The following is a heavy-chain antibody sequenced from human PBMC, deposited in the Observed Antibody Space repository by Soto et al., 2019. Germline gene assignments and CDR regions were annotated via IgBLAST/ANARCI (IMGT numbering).Heavy chain of an antibody. CDR3: ARSPMVRDFWSDYSSNIDY. D-gene: IGHD3-3*01. J-gene: IGHJ4*02. CDR1: GGSFSGYY. V-gene: IGHV4-34*01. Sequence: PSETLSLTCAVYGGSFSGYYWSWIRQPPGKGLEWIGEINHSGSTNYNPSLKSRVTISVDTSKNQFSLKLSSVTAADTAVYYCARSPMVRDFWSDYSSNIDYWGQGTLVTVSS. CDR2: INHSGST.